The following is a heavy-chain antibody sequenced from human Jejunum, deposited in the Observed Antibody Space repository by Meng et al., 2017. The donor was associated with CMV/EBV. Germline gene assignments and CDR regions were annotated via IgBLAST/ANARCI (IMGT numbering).Heavy chain of an antibody. D-gene: IGHD2-2*01. CDR2: ISTHSTYI. V-gene: IGHV3-21*01. CDR3: ASGFCGSTTCYREFDY. J-gene: IGHJ4*02. CDR1: IFTRYT. Sequence: IFTRYTMGWVRQVPGKGLEWVSSISTHSTYISYADSVKGRFTISRDNAKNSLYLQVDSLRAEDTAVYYCASGFCGSTTCYREFDYWGQGTRVTVSS.